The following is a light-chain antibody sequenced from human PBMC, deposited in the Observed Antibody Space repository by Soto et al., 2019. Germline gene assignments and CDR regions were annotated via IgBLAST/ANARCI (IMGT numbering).Light chain of an antibody. CDR1: QSISEF. J-gene: IGKJ1*01. Sequence: DIQMTQSPSTLSVSVGDTVTITGRANQSISEFLAWYQQKPGKAPKLLIYDAFGLEKGVPSRFGGSGSGTEFTLTINSLQPDDLGTYYCQQYNTYPWTFGQGTKVDIK. CDR3: QQYNTYPWT. CDR2: DAF. V-gene: IGKV1-5*01.